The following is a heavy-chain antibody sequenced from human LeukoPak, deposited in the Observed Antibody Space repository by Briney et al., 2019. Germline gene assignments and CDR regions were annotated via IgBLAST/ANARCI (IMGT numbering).Heavy chain of an antibody. J-gene: IGHJ5*02. CDR1: GGTFSSYA. V-gene: IGHV1-69*13. CDR3: AGSAVDTAMVIDWFDH. D-gene: IGHD5-18*01. Sequence: GASVKVSCKASGGTFSSYAISWVRQAPGQGLEWMGGIIPIFGTANYAQKFQGRVTITADESTSTAYMELSSLRSEDTAVYYCAGSAVDTAMVIDWFDHWGRGTLVTVSS. CDR2: IIPIFGTA.